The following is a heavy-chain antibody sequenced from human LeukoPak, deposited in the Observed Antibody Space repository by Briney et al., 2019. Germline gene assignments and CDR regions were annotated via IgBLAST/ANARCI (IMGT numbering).Heavy chain of an antibody. D-gene: IGHD5-24*01. Sequence: SETLSPTCTVSGASINSSDYYWGCIRQPPGKGLEWIGSIYHSGSMYASLKSRVTISVDTSKNQFSLKMSSVTAADTAVYYCARHATSSTSGPPYDYWGQGTLVTVSS. CDR2: IYHSGSM. CDR3: ARHATSSTSGPPYDY. J-gene: IGHJ4*02. CDR1: GASINSSDYY. V-gene: IGHV4-39*01.